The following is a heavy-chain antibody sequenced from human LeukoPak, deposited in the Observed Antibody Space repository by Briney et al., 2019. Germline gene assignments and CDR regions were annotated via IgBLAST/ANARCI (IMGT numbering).Heavy chain of an antibody. CDR3: ASRVYYDILTGYYSGPYFDY. CDR2: ISDDGSNK. D-gene: IGHD3-9*01. J-gene: IGHJ4*02. Sequence: HPGRSLRLSCAASRFTFSSYDMHWVRQAPGKGLEWVALISDDGSNKFYADSVKGRFTISRDNAKNSLYLQMNSLRAEDTAVYYCASRVYYDILTGYYSGPYFDYWGQGTLVTVSS. V-gene: IGHV3-30*03. CDR1: RFTFSSYD.